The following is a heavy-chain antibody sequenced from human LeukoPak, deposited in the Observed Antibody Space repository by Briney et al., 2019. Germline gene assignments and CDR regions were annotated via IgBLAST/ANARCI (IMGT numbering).Heavy chain of an antibody. CDR2: ISVYNGNT. V-gene: IGHV1-18*01. CDR3: ARARMVGVPAAPYWFDP. Sequence: AASVKVSCKASGYTFTSCGISWVRQAPGQGLEWMGWISVYNGNTNYAQKVQGGVTMTADTSTSTAHMELRSLRSDDTAVYYCARARMVGVPAAPYWFDPWGQGTLVTVSS. D-gene: IGHD2-2*01. J-gene: IGHJ5*02. CDR1: GYTFTSCG.